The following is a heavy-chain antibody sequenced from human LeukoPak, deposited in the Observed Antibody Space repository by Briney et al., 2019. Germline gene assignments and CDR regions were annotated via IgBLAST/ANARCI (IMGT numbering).Heavy chain of an antibody. J-gene: IGHJ4*02. CDR3: ATEYPKYSGSYLPIDY. Sequence: GSSVKVSCKASGGTFSSYAISWVRQAPGQGLEWMGGIIPIFGTANYAQKFQGRVTITADESTSTAYMELSSLRSEDTAVYYCATEYPKYSGSYLPIDYWGQGTLVTVSS. CDR1: GGTFSSYA. D-gene: IGHD1-26*01. V-gene: IGHV1-69*01. CDR2: IIPIFGTA.